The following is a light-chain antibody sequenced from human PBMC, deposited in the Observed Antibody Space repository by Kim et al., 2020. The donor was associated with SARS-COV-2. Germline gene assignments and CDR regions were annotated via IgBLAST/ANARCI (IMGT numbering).Light chain of an antibody. CDR1: KLGDKY. CDR3: QAWGSSTAW. CDR2: EAT. V-gene: IGLV3-1*01. J-gene: IGLJ2*01. Sequence: SYELTQPPSVSVSPGQTASITCFGDKLGDKYVSWYQQKPGQSPVVVLYEATKRPSGIPERFSGSNSGNTATLTISGTQALDEADYYCQAWGSSTAWIGGGTKLTVL.